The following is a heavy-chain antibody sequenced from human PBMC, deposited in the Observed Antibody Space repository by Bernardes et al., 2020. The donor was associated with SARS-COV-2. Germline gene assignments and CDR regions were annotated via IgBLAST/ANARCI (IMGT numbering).Heavy chain of an antibody. Sequence: SEALSLTCTVSGGSISSGGYYWSWLLQHPGKGLEWIGYIYYSGSTYYNPSLKSRVTISVDTSKNQFSLKLSSVTAADTAVYYCARIRVNRGYYGMDVWGQGTTVTVSS. D-gene: IGHD2-21*01. J-gene: IGHJ6*02. CDR2: IYYSGST. V-gene: IGHV4-31*03. CDR1: GGSISSGGYY. CDR3: ARIRVNRGYYGMDV.